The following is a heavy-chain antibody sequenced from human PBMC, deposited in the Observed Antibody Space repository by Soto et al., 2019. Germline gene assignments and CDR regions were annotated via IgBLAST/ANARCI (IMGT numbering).Heavy chain of an antibody. J-gene: IGHJ4*02. D-gene: IGHD3-3*01. V-gene: IGHV3-23*01. CDR2: ISGSGGST. CDR1: GFTFSSYA. CDR3: AKEEFSGITIFGVVP. Sequence: GGSLRLSCAASGFTFSSYAMSWVRQAPEKGLEWVSAISGSGGSTYYADSVKGRFTISRDNSKNTLYLQMNSLRAEDTAVYYCAKEEFSGITIFGVVPRGQGTLVTVSS.